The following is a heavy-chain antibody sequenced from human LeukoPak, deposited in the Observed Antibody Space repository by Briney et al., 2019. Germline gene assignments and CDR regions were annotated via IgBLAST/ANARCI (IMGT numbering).Heavy chain of an antibody. V-gene: IGHV1-46*01. CDR2: INPSGGST. CDR1: GYTFTSYY. Sequence: GASVKVSCKASGYTFTSYYTHWVRQAPGQGLEWMGIINPSGGSTSYAQKFQGRVTMTRDTSTSTVYMELSSLRSEDTAVYYCARAVAGSYYYYYYYMDVWGKGTTVTISS. CDR3: ARAVAGSYYYYYYYMDV. D-gene: IGHD6-19*01. J-gene: IGHJ6*03.